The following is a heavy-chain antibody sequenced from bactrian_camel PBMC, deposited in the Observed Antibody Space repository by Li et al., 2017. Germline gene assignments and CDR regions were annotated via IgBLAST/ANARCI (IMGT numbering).Heavy chain of an antibody. CDR3: TADPDSYRSPTWLRLHRSNSGY. Sequence: HVQLVESGGGSVQDGGSLRLSCVAPGNTNGPYSMGWFRQAPGKEREGVAVLDADGRTTPYRDSVKGRFTISQDNAKHIVFLDMGSLGPEDTAMYYCTADPDSYRSPTWLRLHRSNSGYWGQGTQVTVS. V-gene: IGHV3S53*01. CDR1: GNTNGPYS. D-gene: IGHD2*01. J-gene: IGHJ6*01. CDR2: LDADGRT.